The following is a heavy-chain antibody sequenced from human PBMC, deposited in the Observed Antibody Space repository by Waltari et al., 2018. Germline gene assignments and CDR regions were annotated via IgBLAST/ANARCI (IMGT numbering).Heavy chain of an antibody. V-gene: IGHV5-51*03. D-gene: IGHD3-10*01. CDR2: IYPGDSDT. CDR1: GYSFTSYW. J-gene: IGHJ3*02. Sequence: EVQLVQSGAEVKKPGESLKISCKGSGYSFTSYWIGWVRQMPGKGLEWMGIIYPGDSDTRYSPSFQGQVTISADKSISTAYLQWSSLKASDTAMYYCARDSATYYYGSGSYRGAFDIWGQGTMVTVSS. CDR3: ARDSATYYYGSGSYRGAFDI.